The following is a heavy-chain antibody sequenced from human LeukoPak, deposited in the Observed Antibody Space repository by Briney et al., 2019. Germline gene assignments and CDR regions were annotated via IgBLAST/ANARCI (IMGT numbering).Heavy chain of an antibody. V-gene: IGHV4-34*01. CDR1: GGSFSGYY. CDR3: ARGRGYSSSWWPLGYFQH. Sequence: PSETLSLTCAVYGGSFSGYYWSWIRQPPGKGLEWIGEINHSGSTNYNPSLKSRVTISVDTSKNQFSLKLSSVTAADTAVYYCARGRGYSSSWWPLGYFQHWGQGTLVTVSS. D-gene: IGHD6-13*01. J-gene: IGHJ1*01. CDR2: INHSGST.